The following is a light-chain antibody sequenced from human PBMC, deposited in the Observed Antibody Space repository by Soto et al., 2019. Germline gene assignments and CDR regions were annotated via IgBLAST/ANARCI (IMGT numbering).Light chain of an antibody. Sequence: QSVLTQPASESGSPGRPVTISCTGTSSDVGGYDYVSWYQLHPGKAPKLMVFEVSNRPSGVSYRFSGSKSGNTASLTISGLQAEDEADYFCSSYSISTAYLFGTGTKVTVL. CDR1: SSDVGGYDY. CDR3: SSYSISTAYL. J-gene: IGLJ1*01. CDR2: EVS. V-gene: IGLV2-14*01.